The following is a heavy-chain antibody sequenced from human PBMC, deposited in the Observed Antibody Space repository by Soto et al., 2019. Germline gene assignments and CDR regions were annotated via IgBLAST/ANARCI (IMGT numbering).Heavy chain of an antibody. V-gene: IGHV1-18*04. J-gene: IGHJ6*02. CDR3: AKDKRPTFYYNGMDV. CDR2: ISPYNDNT. CDR1: GYTFTTYG. Sequence: ASVKVSCKASGYTFTTYGVNWVRQAPGQGLEWMGWISPYNDNTNYARRFQGRVTLTTDTSANTAYMELRSLTFDDTAIYYCAKDKRPTFYYNGMDVWGQGTTVTVS.